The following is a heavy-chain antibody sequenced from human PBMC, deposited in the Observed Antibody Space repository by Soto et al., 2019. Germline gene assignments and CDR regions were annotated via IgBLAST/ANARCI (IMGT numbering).Heavy chain of an antibody. CDR2: ISSSSSYI. J-gene: IGHJ5*02. CDR1: GFTFSSYS. Sequence: EVQLVESGGGLVKPGGSLRLSCAASGFTFSSYSMNWVRQAPGKGLEWVSSISSSSSYIYYADSVKGRFTISRDNAKNSLYLQMNSLRAEDTAVYYCARAKDIVVVPAAYNWFDPWGQGTLVTVSS. D-gene: IGHD2-2*01. V-gene: IGHV3-21*01. CDR3: ARAKDIVVVPAAYNWFDP.